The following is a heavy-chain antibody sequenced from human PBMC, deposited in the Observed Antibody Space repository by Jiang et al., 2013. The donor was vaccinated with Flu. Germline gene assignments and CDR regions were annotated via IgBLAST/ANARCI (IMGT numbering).Heavy chain of an antibody. Sequence: SGAEVKKIGSSVKISCKASGDSFSNYALNWVRQAPGQGLEWMGRTIPVFNITNYRLKFQGRLTITADEFTSTTYMELTSLESDDTAIYYCARGAYCGSGCYPGWFDPWGQGTLVTVSS. CDR2: TIPVFNIT. J-gene: IGHJ5*02. D-gene: IGHD2-21*01. V-gene: IGHV1-69*15. CDR3: ARGAYCGSGCYPGWFDP. CDR1: GDSFSNYA.